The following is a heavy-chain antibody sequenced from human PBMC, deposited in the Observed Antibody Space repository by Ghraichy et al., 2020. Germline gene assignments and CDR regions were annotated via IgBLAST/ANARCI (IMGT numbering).Heavy chain of an antibody. CDR2: IYSGGNT. D-gene: IGHD6-13*01. J-gene: IGHJ5*02. Sequence: GGSLRLSCVVSGSSVSSDYMSWVRQAPGKGLEWVSVIYSGGNTYHSDSVKGRFTISRDNPKNTLYLQMNSLRDEDTAVYYCARGAAAGTLTSGQGTLVTVSS. CDR3: ARGAAAGTLT. V-gene: IGHV3-53*01. CDR1: GSSVSSDY.